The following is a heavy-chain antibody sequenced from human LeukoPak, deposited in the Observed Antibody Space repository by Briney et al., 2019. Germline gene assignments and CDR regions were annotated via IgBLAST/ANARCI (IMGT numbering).Heavy chain of an antibody. CDR2: IGTAGDT. D-gene: IGHD1-26*01. J-gene: IGHJ6*02. CDR1: GFTFSSYN. CDR3: ARQQGDSGSYSDGMDV. V-gene: IGHV3-13*01. Sequence: PGGSLRLSCAASGFTFSSYNMHWVRQATGKGLEWVSAIGTAGDTYYPGSVKGRFTISRENAKNSLYLQMNSLRAGDTAVYYCARQQGDSGSYSDGMDVWGQGTTVTVSS.